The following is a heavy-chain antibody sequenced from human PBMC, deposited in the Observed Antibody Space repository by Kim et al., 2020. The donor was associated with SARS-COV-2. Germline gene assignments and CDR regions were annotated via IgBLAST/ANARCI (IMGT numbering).Heavy chain of an antibody. CDR1: GFTFSSYA. CDR2: ISGSGGST. D-gene: IGHD6-19*01. V-gene: IGHV3-23*01. Sequence: GGSLRLSCAASGFTFSSYAMSWVRQAPGKGLEWFSAISGSGGSTYYADSVKGRFTISRDNSKNTLYLQMNSLRAKDTAVYYCAKDLVEQWLHQNWFDPWGQGTLVTVSS. J-gene: IGHJ5*02. CDR3: AKDLVEQWLHQNWFDP.